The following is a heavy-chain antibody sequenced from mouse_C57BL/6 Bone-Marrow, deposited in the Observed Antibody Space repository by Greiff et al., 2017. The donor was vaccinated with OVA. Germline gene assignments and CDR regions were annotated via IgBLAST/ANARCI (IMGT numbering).Heavy chain of an antibody. V-gene: IGHV1-4*01. CDR2: INPSSGYT. CDR3: ASIWSMGY. J-gene: IGHJ2*01. CDR1: GYTFTSYT. Sequence: QVQLQQSGAELARPGASVKMSCKASGYTFTSYTMHWVKQRPGQGLEWIGYINPSSGYTKYNQKFKDKATLTADKSSSTAYMQLSSLSSEDSAVYYCASIWSMGYWGQGTTLTVSS. D-gene: IGHD1-1*02.